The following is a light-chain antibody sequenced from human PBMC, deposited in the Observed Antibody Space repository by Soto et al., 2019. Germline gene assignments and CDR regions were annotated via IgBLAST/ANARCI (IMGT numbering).Light chain of an antibody. CDR3: QQRKDWPQLT. CDR1: QNVDIY. Sequence: EVVLTQSPVTLALSPGERATLSCRASQNVDIYVAWYQQRPGQAPRLLLYDASNRATGIPARFSGSGSGTDFPLTISSRAPEDFAVYYCQQRKDWPQLTVGGGTKVEI. J-gene: IGKJ4*01. CDR2: DAS. V-gene: IGKV3-11*01.